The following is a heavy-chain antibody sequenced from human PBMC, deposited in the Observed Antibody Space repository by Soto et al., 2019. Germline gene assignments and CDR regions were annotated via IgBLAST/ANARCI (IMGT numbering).Heavy chain of an antibody. V-gene: IGHV4-59*08. CDR1: GGSISSFY. J-gene: IGHJ4*02. D-gene: IGHD6-13*01. Sequence: SEILSLTCTVSGGSISSFYWSWIRQPPGKRLEWIGYIYYSGSTNYNPSLKSRVTISVDTSKNHFSLKLSSVTAADTAIYYCARLGGQQLGIFDYWGRGTLVTVSS. CDR3: ARLGGQQLGIFDY. CDR2: IYYSGST.